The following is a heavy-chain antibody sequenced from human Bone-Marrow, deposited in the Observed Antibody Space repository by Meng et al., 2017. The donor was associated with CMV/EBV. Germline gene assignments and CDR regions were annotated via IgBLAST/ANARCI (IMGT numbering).Heavy chain of an antibody. Sequence: GGSLRLSCAASRFTFSSYWMSWVRQAPGKGLEWVAVISYDGSNKYYADSVKGRFTISRDNSKNTLYLQMNSLRAEDTAVYYCARAGNDNVVVIAISLQHWGQGTLVTVSS. CDR1: RFTFSSYW. J-gene: IGHJ1*01. CDR3: ARAGNDNVVVIAISLQH. V-gene: IGHV3-30-3*01. CDR2: ISYDGSNK. D-gene: IGHD2-21*01.